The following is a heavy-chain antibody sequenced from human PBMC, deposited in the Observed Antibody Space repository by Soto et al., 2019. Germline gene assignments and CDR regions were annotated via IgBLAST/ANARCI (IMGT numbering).Heavy chain of an antibody. V-gene: IGHV3-23*01. Sequence: GGSLRLSCAASKFTFSSYAMSWVRQAPGKGLEWVSDISGSGGSTYYADSVKGRFTISRDNSKNTLYLQMNSLRAEDTAVYYCATGKYQLLSGAFDIWGQGTMVTVSS. CDR1: KFTFSSYA. CDR2: ISGSGGST. J-gene: IGHJ3*02. D-gene: IGHD2-2*01. CDR3: ATGKYQLLSGAFDI.